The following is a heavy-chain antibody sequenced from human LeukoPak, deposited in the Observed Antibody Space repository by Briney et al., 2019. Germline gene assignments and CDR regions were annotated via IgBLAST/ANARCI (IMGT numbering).Heavy chain of an antibody. CDR1: GYTFTSYY. J-gene: IGHJ5*02. Sequence: ASVKVSCKASGYTFTSYYMHWVRQAPGQGLEWMGIINPSGGSTSYAQKFQGRVTMTRDTSTSTVYMELSSLRSEDTAVYYCARGRGHCSSTSCYYSWFDPWGQGTLVTVSS. V-gene: IGHV1-46*01. CDR3: ARGRGHCSSTSCYYSWFDP. D-gene: IGHD2-2*01. CDR2: INPSGGST.